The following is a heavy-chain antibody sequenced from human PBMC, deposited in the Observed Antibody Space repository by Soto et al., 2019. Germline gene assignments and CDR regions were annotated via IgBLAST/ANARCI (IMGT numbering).Heavy chain of an antibody. CDR3: ARGAMANFDH. J-gene: IGHJ4*02. Sequence: SVKVSCKASGGTFGSQGIAWVRQAPGQGLEWMGGFIAMLGTPTYAKKVQGRATISADESLTSSYLELRSLRSEDTGVYFCARGAMANFDHWGQGTVVTVSS. V-gene: IGHV1-69*13. D-gene: IGHD5-18*01. CDR1: GGTFGSQG. CDR2: FIAMLGTP.